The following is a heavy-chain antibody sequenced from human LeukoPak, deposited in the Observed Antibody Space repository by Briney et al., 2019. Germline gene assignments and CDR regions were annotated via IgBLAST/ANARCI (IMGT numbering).Heavy chain of an antibody. Sequence: PGGSLRLSCAASGFTFSSYAMSWVRQAPARGLEWVSAICGSGDSTYYTDSVKGRFTISRDNSKNTLYLQMSTLRADDTAVYYCASYCLGGSCYHGLVVWGQGTTVTVSS. D-gene: IGHD2-15*01. CDR1: GFTFSSYA. J-gene: IGHJ6*02. CDR3: ASYCLGGSCYHGLVV. V-gene: IGHV3-23*01. CDR2: ICGSGDST.